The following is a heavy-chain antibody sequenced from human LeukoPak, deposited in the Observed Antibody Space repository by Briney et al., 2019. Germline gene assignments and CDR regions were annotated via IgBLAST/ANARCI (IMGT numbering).Heavy chain of an antibody. CDR1: GYTFTGYY. CDR2: INPNSGGT. V-gene: IGHV1-2*04. J-gene: IGHJ6*02. Sequence: ASVKVSCKASGYTFTGYYMHWVRQATGQGLEWMGWINPNSGGTNYAQKFQGWVTMTRDTSISTAYMELSRLRSDDTAVYYCARADGSGSFYGMDVWGQGTTVTVSS. D-gene: IGHD3-10*01. CDR3: ARADGSGSFYGMDV.